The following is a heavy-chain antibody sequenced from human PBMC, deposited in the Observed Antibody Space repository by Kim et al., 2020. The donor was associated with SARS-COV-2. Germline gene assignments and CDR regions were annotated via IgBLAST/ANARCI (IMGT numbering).Heavy chain of an antibody. Sequence: SETLSLTCTVSGGSISSSSYYWGWIRQPPGKGLEWIGSIYYSGSTYYNPSLKSRVTISVDTSKNQFSLKLSSVTAADTAVYYCARDYYYGSGSPYFDYWGQGTLVTVSS. CDR2: IYYSGST. J-gene: IGHJ4*02. CDR1: GGSISSSSYY. D-gene: IGHD3-10*01. CDR3: ARDYYYGSGSPYFDY. V-gene: IGHV4-39*07.